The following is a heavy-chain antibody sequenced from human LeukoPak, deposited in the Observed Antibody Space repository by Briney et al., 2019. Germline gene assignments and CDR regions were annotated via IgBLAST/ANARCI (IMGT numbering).Heavy chain of an antibody. Sequence: GGSLRLSCAASGFTFSSYAMHWVRQAPGKGLEWEAVISYDGSNKYYADSVKGRFTISRDNSKNTLYLQMNSLRAEDTAVYYCAREGSYCSSTSCYKWGFDYWGQGTLVTVSS. CDR2: ISYDGSNK. V-gene: IGHV3-30*01. J-gene: IGHJ4*02. CDR3: AREGSYCSSTSCYKWGFDY. D-gene: IGHD2-2*02. CDR1: GFTFSSYA.